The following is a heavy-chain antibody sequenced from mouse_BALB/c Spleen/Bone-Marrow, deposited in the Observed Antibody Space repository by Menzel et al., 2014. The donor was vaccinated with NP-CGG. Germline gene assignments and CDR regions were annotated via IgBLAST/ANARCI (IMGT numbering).Heavy chain of an antibody. CDR2: IDPANGNT. Sequence: EVKLQESGAELVKPGASVKLSCTASGFNIKDTYMHWVKQRPEQGLEWIGRIDPANGNTNYDPKFQGKATITADTSSNTAYLHLSSLTSEDTAVYYCASYYYGGSSFAYWGQGTLVTVSA. V-gene: IGHV14-3*02. CDR3: ASYYYGGSSFAY. D-gene: IGHD1-1*01. CDR1: GFNIKDTY. J-gene: IGHJ3*01.